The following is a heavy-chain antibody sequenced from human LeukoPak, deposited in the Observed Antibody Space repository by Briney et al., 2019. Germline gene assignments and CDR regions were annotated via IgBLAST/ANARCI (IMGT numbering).Heavy chain of an antibody. J-gene: IGHJ4*02. CDR1: GFTFSSYS. Sequence: GGSLRLSCAASGFTFSSYSMNWVRQAPGKGLEWVSSISSSSSYIYYADSVEGRFTISRDNAENSLYLQMNSLRAEDTAVYYCARAPQYQPYYFDYWGQGTLVTVSS. D-gene: IGHD2-2*01. CDR2: ISSSSSYI. V-gene: IGHV3-21*01. CDR3: ARAPQYQPYYFDY.